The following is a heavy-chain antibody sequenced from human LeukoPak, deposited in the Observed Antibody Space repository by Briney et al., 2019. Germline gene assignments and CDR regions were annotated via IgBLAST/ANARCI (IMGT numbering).Heavy chain of an antibody. CDR3: ARLDDSNSRRPENDAFDV. D-gene: IGHD3-22*01. CDR2: IYYSGST. V-gene: IGHV4-59*01. Sequence: SETLSLTCTVSGGSISSYYWSWIRQPPGKGLEWIGYIYYSGSTNYNPSLKSRVTISVDTSKNQFSLKLSSVTAADTAVYYCARLDDSNSRRPENDAFDVWGQGTTVTVSS. J-gene: IGHJ3*01. CDR1: GGSISSYY.